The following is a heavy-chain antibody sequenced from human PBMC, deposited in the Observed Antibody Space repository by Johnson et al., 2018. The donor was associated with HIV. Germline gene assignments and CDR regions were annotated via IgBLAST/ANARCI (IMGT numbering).Heavy chain of an antibody. D-gene: IGHD1-26*01. V-gene: IGHV3-66*02. CDR1: EFTVSSYD. CDR3: AKLVGADTSGGLDI. CDR2: IYSDGSA. Sequence: VQLVESGGGLIQPGGSLRLSCAASEFTVSSYDMCYVRQSTGKGPEWVSVIYSDGSAYFADPFKGRFTISRYNPNNTRYLQMNSLRPEDTALYYCAKLVGADTSGGLDIWGQGTMVTVSS. J-gene: IGHJ3*02.